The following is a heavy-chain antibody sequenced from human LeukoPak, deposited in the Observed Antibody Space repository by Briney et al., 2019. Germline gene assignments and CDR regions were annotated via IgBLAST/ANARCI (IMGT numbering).Heavy chain of an antibody. CDR2: ISGSGGST. CDR1: GFTFSSYS. Sequence: PGGSLRLSCAASGFTFSSYSMNWVRQAPGKGLEWVSAISGSGGSTYYADSVKGRFTISRDNSKNTLYLQMNSLRAEDTAVYYCAKMAWNYMDFDYWGQGTLVTVSS. J-gene: IGHJ4*02. V-gene: IGHV3-23*01. D-gene: IGHD1-7*01. CDR3: AKMAWNYMDFDY.